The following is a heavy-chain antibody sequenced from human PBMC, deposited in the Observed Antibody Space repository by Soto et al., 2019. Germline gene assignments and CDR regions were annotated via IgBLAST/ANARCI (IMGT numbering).Heavy chain of an antibody. CDR3: TTDSRTTLPEIRFDY. D-gene: IGHD1-26*01. CDR1: GFPFYNAG. V-gene: IGHV3-15*07. J-gene: IGHJ4*01. Sequence: GGSLRLSCAASGFPFYNAGINWVRQVPGKGLEWVGRVKSKADGGSGDYAAPVKGRFVVSRDDSKDIVYLQMNSLKIEDTGVYYCTTDSRTTLPEIRFDYWGHGTQVTVSS. CDR2: VKSKADGGSG.